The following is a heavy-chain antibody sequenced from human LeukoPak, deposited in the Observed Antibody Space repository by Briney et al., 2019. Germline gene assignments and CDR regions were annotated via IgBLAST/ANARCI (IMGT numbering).Heavy chain of an antibody. V-gene: IGHV3-7*03. CDR3: ARGPSPSWIQLWFSPDAFDI. Sequence: SGGSLRLSCAASGFTFSSYWMSWVRQAPGKGLEWVANIKQDGSEKYYVDSVKGRFTISRDNAKNSLYLQMNSLRAEDTAVYYCARGPSPSWIQLWFSPDAFDIWGQGTMVTVSS. CDR2: IKQDGSEK. CDR1: GFTFSSYW. J-gene: IGHJ3*02. D-gene: IGHD5-18*01.